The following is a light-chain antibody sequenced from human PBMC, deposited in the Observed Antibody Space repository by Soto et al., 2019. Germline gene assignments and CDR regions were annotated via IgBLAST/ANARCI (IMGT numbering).Light chain of an antibody. V-gene: IGKV3-15*01. CDR3: QQYHNWPVGIP. CDR2: GAS. J-gene: IGKJ4*01. Sequence: EIVMTQSPATLSVSPGERATLSCRASQSVSSNLAWYQQKPGQAPRLLIYGASTRATGIPARFSGSGSGTEFTLTISSLQSEDFAVYYCQQYHNWPVGIPFGGGTKVDI. CDR1: QSVSSN.